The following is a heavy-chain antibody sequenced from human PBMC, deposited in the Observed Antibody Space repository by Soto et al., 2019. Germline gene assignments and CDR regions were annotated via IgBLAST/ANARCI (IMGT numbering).Heavy chain of an antibody. J-gene: IGHJ5*02. Sequence: SETLSLTCAVSGGSISSGDYYWSWIRQPPGKGLEWIGYIYYSGSTYYNPSLKSRVTISVDTSKNQFSLKLSSVTAADTAVYYCARSITGTGRRRLSELGWFDPWGQGTLVTVSS. CDR2: IYYSGST. CDR1: GGSISSGDYY. V-gene: IGHV4-30-4*01. CDR3: ARSITGTGRRRLSELGWFDP. D-gene: IGHD1-20*01.